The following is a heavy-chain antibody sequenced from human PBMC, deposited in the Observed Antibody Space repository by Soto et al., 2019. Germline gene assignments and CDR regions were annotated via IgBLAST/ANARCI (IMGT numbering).Heavy chain of an antibody. Sequence: GGSLRLSCAASGFTFSSYSMNWVRQAPGKGLEWVSSISSSSSYIYYADSVKGRFTISRDNAKNSLYLQMNSLRAEDTAVYYCARGEPRGYSYGSSFDYWGQGTLVTVSS. CDR3: ARGEPRGYSYGSSFDY. J-gene: IGHJ4*02. D-gene: IGHD5-18*01. CDR2: ISSSSSYI. CDR1: GFTFSSYS. V-gene: IGHV3-21*01.